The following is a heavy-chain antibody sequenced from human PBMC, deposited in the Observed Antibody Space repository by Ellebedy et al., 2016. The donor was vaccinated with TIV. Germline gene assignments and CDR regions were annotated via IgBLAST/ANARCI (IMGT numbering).Heavy chain of an antibody. CDR1: GFTFSSYA. Sequence: GGSLRLSXAASGFTFSSYAMSWVRQAPGKGLEWVSAISGSGGSTYYADSVKGRFTISRDNSKNTLYLQMNSLRAEDTAVYYCARPPSGKFGMDVWGQGTTVTVSS. CDR3: ARPPSGKFGMDV. D-gene: IGHD4-23*01. V-gene: IGHV3-23*01. CDR2: ISGSGGST. J-gene: IGHJ6*02.